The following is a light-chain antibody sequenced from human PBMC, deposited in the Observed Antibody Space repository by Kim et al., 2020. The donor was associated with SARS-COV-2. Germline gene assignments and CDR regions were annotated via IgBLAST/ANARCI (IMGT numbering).Light chain of an antibody. CDR2: GAY. Sequence: GDRVTINCWASRSINRDLAWYQLKPGKAPKLLIYGAYTFQTWVPTRFSGGGSWTEFTLTIRSLQPDDFATYYCQHYSRSFRYPCGQGTKL. CDR1: RSINRD. V-gene: IGKV1-5*01. CDR3: QHYSRSFRYP. J-gene: IGKJ2*01.